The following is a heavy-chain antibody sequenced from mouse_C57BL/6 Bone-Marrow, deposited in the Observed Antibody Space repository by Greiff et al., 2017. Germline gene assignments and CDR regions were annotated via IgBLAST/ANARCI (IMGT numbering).Heavy chain of an antibody. CDR3: ARYYGNPYFDY. J-gene: IGHJ2*01. CDR1: GYTFTSYW. CDR2: IHPNSGST. D-gene: IGHD2-1*01. Sequence: VQLQQPGAELVKPGASVKLSCKASGYTFTSYWMHWVKQRPGQGLEWIGMIHPNSGSTNYNEKFKSKATLTVDKSSSTAYMQISILTSEDSAVYYCARYYGNPYFDYWGQGTTLTVSS. V-gene: IGHV1-64*01.